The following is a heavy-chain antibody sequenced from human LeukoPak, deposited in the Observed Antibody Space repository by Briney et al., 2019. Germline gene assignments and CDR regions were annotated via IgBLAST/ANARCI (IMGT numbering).Heavy chain of an antibody. CDR2: IYYTGRT. Sequence: SETLSLTCTVSGGSINYYYWSWIRQSPGKGLEWIGYIYYTGRTKYNPSLQSRVTISVDTSKNQFSLKLSSVTAADTAVYYCARESYDSSGYSVPLGYWGQGTLVTVSS. J-gene: IGHJ4*02. V-gene: IGHV4-59*12. CDR3: ARESYDSSGYSVPLGY. D-gene: IGHD3-22*01. CDR1: GGSINYYY.